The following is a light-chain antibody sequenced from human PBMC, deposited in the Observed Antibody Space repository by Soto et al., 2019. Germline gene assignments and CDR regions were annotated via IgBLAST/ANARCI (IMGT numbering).Light chain of an antibody. CDR3: AARDDSLNGWV. CDR2: SNN. CDR1: SSNLGSNT. Sequence: QSVLTQPPSASGTPGQRVIISCSGTSSNLGSNTANWYQQFPGTAPKVLIYSNNERPSRVPDRFSGSKSGTSASLAISELQSEDEADYYCAARDDSLNGWVFGGGTKLTVL. J-gene: IGLJ3*02. V-gene: IGLV1-44*01.